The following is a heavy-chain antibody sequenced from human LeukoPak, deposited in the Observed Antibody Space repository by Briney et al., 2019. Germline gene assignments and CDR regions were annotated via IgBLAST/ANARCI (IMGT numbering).Heavy chain of an antibody. D-gene: IGHD2-15*01. CDR2: IYYGGTI. V-gene: IGHV4-39*01. J-gene: IGHJ5*01. CDR3: ARHDGRGAATRGAFDF. Sequence: SETLSLTCTVSGDSISISGHCWGWVHQPPGKQLEWIGSIYYGGTIFYNPPLNSRVTISVDTSKNQFSLQLNSVTAADTAFYYCARHDGRGAATRGAFDFWGQGSLVTVSS. CDR1: GDSISISGHC.